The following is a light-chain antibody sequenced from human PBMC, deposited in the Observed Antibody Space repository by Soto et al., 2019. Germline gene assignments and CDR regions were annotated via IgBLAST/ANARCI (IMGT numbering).Light chain of an antibody. V-gene: IGKV1D-12*01. Sequence: DIQMTQSPSSVSASIGDTVTITCRASQDISTLLAWYQQKPGKAPKLLIYGASTLESGVTSRFSGRGYGTDFTLTISSLQPEDFATYFCQQADSFPLTFGGGTKVDIK. CDR2: GAS. CDR1: QDISTL. J-gene: IGKJ4*01. CDR3: QQADSFPLT.